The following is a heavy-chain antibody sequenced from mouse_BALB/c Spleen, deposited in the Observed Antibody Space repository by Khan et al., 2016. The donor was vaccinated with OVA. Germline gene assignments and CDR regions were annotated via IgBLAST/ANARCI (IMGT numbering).Heavy chain of an antibody. V-gene: IGHV1-9*01. CDR2: ILPGRGST. Sequence: QVQLQQSGAELMKPGASVKISCKATGYTFSSYWIEWVKQRPGHGLEWIGAILPGRGSTNYNEKFKGKATFTADTSSNTAYMQLSSLTSEDSAVQYCARGEVRRWFAYWGQGTLDTVSA. CDR3: ARGEVRRWFAY. J-gene: IGHJ3*01. CDR1: GYTFSSYW. D-gene: IGHD2-14*01.